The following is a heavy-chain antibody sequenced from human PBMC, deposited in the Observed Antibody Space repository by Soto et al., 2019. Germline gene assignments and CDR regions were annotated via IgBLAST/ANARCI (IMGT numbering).Heavy chain of an antibody. Sequence: GASVKVSCKASGYTFTSYGISWVRQAPGQGPEWMGWSSTSIIDTRFAQKFQGRVTMTTDTSTSTAYMELRSLGSDDTAVYYCARDWRCSGGTCSDTFDIWGQGTMVTVSS. CDR2: SSTSIIDT. D-gene: IGHD2-15*01. CDR1: GYTFTSYG. CDR3: ARDWRCSGGTCSDTFDI. V-gene: IGHV1-18*01. J-gene: IGHJ3*02.